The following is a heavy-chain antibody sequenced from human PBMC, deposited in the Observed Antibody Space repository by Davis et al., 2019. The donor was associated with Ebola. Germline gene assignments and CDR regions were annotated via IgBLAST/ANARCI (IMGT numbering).Heavy chain of an antibody. CDR1: GFPFSDYY. Sequence: GESLKISCAASGFPFSDYYMSWIRQAPGKGLEWVSAISGSGGSTYYADSVKGRFTISRDNSKNTLYLQMNSLRAEDTAVYYCARDPIRYDSSGYYYYYYGMDVWGKGTTVTVSS. CDR3: ARDPIRYDSSGYYYYYYGMDV. V-gene: IGHV3-23*01. D-gene: IGHD3-22*01. CDR2: ISGSGGST. J-gene: IGHJ6*04.